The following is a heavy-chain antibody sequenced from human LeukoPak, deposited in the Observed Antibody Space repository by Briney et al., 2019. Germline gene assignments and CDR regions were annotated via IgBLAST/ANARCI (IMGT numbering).Heavy chain of an antibody. Sequence: PGGSLRLSCAASGFTFSSYAMHWVRQAPGKGLEWVAVISYDGSNKYYADSVKDRFTISRDSSKNTLYLQTNSLRAEDTAVYYCAQQRAPSWDYYDSSDHNDYWGQGTLVTVSS. CDR1: GFTFSSYA. CDR3: AQQRAPSWDYYDSSDHNDY. D-gene: IGHD3-22*01. V-gene: IGHV3-30*18. CDR2: ISYDGSNK. J-gene: IGHJ4*02.